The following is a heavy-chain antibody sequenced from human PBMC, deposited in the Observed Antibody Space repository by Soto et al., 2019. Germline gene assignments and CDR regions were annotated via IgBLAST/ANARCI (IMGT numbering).Heavy chain of an antibody. Sequence: EVQLVESGGGLVQPGGSLRLSCAASGFTLSGRSMHWVRQAPGKGLVCVSGIDNAGTDSTYADSVKGRFTSSRDNAKNRLYLQMNSLRVEDTAVYYCARGWFGPDVWGKGTTVTVSS. CDR1: GFTLSGRS. CDR2: IDNAGTDS. J-gene: IGHJ6*04. V-gene: IGHV3-74*01. D-gene: IGHD3-10*01. CDR3: ARGWFGPDV.